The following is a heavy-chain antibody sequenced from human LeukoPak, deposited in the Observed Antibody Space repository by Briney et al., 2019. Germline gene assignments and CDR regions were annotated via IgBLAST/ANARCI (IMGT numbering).Heavy chain of an antibody. V-gene: IGHV4-4*09. CDR1: GGSISSYY. CDR3: ARQGEYCSSTSCFKNRFDP. CDR2: IYTSGST. J-gene: IGHJ5*02. Sequence: SETLSLTCTVSGGSISSYYWSWIRQPPGKGLEWIGYIYTSGSTNYNPSLKSRVTISVDTSKNQFSLKLSSVTAADTAVYYCARQGEYCSSTSCFKNRFDPWGQGTLVTVSS. D-gene: IGHD2-2*01.